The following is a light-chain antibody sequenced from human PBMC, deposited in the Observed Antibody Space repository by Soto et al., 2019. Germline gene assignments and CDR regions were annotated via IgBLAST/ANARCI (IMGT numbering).Light chain of an antibody. V-gene: IGKV3-11*01. CDR3: QQRSNWPLT. J-gene: IGKJ3*01. CDR2: DAP. Sequence: EIVLTQSPATLSLSPGERATLSCRASQSVSIYLAWYQQKPGQAPRLLIYDAPNRATGIPARFSGGGSGTDFTLTISSLEPEDFAVYYCQQRSNWPLTFGPGTKVDIK. CDR1: QSVSIY.